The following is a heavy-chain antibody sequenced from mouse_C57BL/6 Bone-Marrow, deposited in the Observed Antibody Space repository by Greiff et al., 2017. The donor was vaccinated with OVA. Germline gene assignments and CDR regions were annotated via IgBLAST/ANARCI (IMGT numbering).Heavy chain of an antibody. D-gene: IGHD2-3*01. V-gene: IGHV14-4*01. CDR3: TTLDGYLFAY. J-gene: IGHJ3*01. Sequence: EVQLVESGAELVRPGASVKLSCTASGFNIKDDYMHWVKQRPEQGLEWIGWIDPENGDTAYASKFQGKATITADTTSNTAYLQLSSLTSEDTAVYYCTTLDGYLFAYWGQGTLVTVSA. CDR2: IDPENGDT. CDR1: GFNIKDDY.